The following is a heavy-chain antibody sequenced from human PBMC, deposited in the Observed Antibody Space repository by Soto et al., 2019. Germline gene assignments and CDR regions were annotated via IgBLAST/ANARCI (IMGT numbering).Heavy chain of an antibody. CDR3: ARYSSLIAVAHLY. Sequence: QVQLVQSGAEVKKPGASVKVSCKASGYTFSSYGISWVRQAPGQGLEWMGWISAYNGNTNYAQKLQGRVTRTPATSTRTAYMELRGLRSDDTAVYYCARYSSLIAVAHLYWGQGTLVTVSS. D-gene: IGHD6-19*01. J-gene: IGHJ4*02. CDR1: GYTFSSYG. V-gene: IGHV1-18*01. CDR2: ISAYNGNT.